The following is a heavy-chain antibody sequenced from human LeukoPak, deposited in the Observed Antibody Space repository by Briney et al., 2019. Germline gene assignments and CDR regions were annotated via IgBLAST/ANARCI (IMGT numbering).Heavy chain of an antibody. CDR3: AKRVPYSSSTVYFDS. J-gene: IGHJ4*02. CDR1: GFTFRTYG. D-gene: IGHD6-6*01. V-gene: IGHV3-23*01. CDR2: ISDDGKST. Sequence: GGSLRLFCAASGFTFRTYGMNWVRQSPGKGLEWVSSISDDGKSTYYTDSVKGLFNLSRENSKNTLYLQMNSLRADDTAVYYCAKRVPYSSSTVYFDSWGQGTLVVVSS.